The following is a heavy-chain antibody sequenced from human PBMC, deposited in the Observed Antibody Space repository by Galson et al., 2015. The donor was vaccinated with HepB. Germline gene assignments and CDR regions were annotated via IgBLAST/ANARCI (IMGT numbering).Heavy chain of an antibody. CDR2: ISANNGDT. Sequence: QSGAEVKKPGASVRVSCKASGYSFTSYGISWVRQAPGQGLEWMGWISANNGDTNYAQKFRGRVTMTTDTHTTTAFLELRSLRSDDTAFYYCAKQISFQQQLIYWGQGTLVTVSS. V-gene: IGHV1-18*04. D-gene: IGHD6-13*01. CDR3: AKQISFQQQLIY. CDR1: GYSFTSYG. J-gene: IGHJ4*02.